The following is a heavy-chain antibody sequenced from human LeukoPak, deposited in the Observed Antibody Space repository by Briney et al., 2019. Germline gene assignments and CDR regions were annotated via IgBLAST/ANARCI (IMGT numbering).Heavy chain of an antibody. V-gene: IGHV3-21*01. CDR1: GFTFSSYS. J-gene: IGHJ3*02. Sequence: GGSLRLSCAASGFTFSSYSMNWVRQAPGKGLEWVSSISSSSSYIYCADSVKGRFTISRDNAKNSLYLQMNSLRAEDTAVYYCARGATSDAFDIWGQGTMVTVSS. CDR2: ISSSSSYI. CDR3: ARGATSDAFDI.